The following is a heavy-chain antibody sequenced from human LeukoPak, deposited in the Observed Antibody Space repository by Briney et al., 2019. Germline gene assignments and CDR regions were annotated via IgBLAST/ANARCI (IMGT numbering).Heavy chain of an antibody. V-gene: IGHV3-7*01. CDR3: ARHSRGSPIDD. D-gene: IGHD2-15*01. CDR1: GFTFNSDL. J-gene: IGHJ4*02. Sequence: GGSLRLSCAASGFTFNSDLMSWVRQAPEKGPEWLANIRQDGSDKQYVDSVKGRCTISRDNAKNSLYLQMNSLSAEDTAVYYCARHSRGSPIDDWGQGTLVTVSS. CDR2: IRQDGSDK.